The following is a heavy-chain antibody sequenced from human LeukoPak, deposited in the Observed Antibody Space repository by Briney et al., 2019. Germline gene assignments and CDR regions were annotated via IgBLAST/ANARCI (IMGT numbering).Heavy chain of an antibody. CDR3: ARGTDNGY. V-gene: IGHV3-48*03. D-gene: IGHD1-14*01. CDR1: GFSFTSNE. J-gene: IGHJ4*02. Sequence: GGSLRLSCAPSGFSFTSNETNWVRQAPGQGLEWVSYISSSGSTIYYADSVKGRFTISRDNAKNSRVLLMRSVRADDTAVHYCARGTDNGYWGQGTLVTVSS. CDR2: ISSSGSTI.